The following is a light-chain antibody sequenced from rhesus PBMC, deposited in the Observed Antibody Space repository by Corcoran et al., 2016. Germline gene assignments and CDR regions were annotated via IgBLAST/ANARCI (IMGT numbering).Light chain of an antibody. J-gene: IGLJ6*01. V-gene: IGLV2S7*01. CDR3: CSYTNRITFV. CDR2: NVD. Sequence: QSAPTQPPSVSGSPGQSVTISCTGTSSDIGAYDSVSWYQQHPGKAPRLMIYNVDNRASGVSDRFSGAKSGNTASLTISGLQTEDEADYYCCSYTNRITFVFGSGTTLTVL. CDR1: SSDIGAYDS.